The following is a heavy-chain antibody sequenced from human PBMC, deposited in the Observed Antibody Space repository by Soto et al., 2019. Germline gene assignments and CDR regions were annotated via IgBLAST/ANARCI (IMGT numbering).Heavy chain of an antibody. Sequence: SETLSLTCAVSGYSISSSNWWGWIRQPPGKGLEWIGYIYYSGTTYYNPSLKSRVTMSVDTSKNQFSLKLTSVTAVDTAVYYCARSIVVVTAADYWGQGTLVTSPQ. CDR1: GYSISSSNW. J-gene: IGHJ4*02. D-gene: IGHD2-21*02. CDR2: IYYSGTT. V-gene: IGHV4-28*01. CDR3: ARSIVVVTAADY.